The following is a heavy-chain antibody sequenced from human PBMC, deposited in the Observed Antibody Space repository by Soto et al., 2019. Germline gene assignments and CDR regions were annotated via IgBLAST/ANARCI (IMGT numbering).Heavy chain of an antibody. J-gene: IGHJ4*02. V-gene: IGHV6-1*01. CDR1: GDSVSSNRAT. Sequence: SQTLSLTCAISGDSVSSNRATWNWIRQSPSRGLEWLGRTYYWSRWYNDYAASVKSRISINPDTSKNQLSLQLNSVTPEDTAVYFCARGGKIAAAGIDYWGPGILGTVFS. CDR2: TYYWSRWYN. CDR3: ARGGKIAAAGIDY. D-gene: IGHD6-13*01.